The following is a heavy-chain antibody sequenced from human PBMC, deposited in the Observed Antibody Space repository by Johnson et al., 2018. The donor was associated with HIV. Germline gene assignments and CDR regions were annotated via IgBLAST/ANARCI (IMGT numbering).Heavy chain of an antibody. V-gene: IGHV3-30*04. CDR2: ISYDGGTK. CDR1: GFTFSSYA. Sequence: QVQLVESGGGVVQPGRSLRLSCAASGFTFSSYAMHWVRQAPGKGLEWVAIISYDGGTKYYADSVKGRFSISRDNSKNTLYLQMNSLRAEDTAVYYCARAELGAKTLDAFDIWGQGTMVTVSS. D-gene: IGHD1-26*01. J-gene: IGHJ3*02. CDR3: ARAELGAKTLDAFDI.